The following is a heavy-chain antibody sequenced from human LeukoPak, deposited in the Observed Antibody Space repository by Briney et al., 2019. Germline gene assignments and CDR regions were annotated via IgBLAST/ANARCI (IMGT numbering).Heavy chain of an antibody. V-gene: IGHV3-23*01. D-gene: IGHD6-13*01. CDR1: GLTLSNYG. J-gene: IGHJ5*02. Sequence: GRSLRLSCAVSGLTLSNYGMSWVRQAPGKGLECLAGISDSAGRTNYADSVKGRFTISRDNPKNTLYLQMNSLRAEDTAVYFCARGKSRVFNWFDPWGQGTLVTVSS. CDR3: ARGKSRVFNWFDP. CDR2: ISDSAGRT.